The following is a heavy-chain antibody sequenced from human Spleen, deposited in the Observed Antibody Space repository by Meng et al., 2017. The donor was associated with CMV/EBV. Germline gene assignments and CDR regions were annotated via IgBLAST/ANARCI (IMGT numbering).Heavy chain of an antibody. Sequence: GESLKISCAASGFTFSNYAMSWVRQAPGKGLEWVSVIYSGGISTYYADSVKGRFTISRDNSKNTLYLQMKSLRAEDTAVYYCATPPGTTGMRGYWGQGTLVTVSS. CDR3: ATPPGTTGMRGY. CDR1: GFTFSNYA. CDR2: IYSGGIST. D-gene: IGHD1-1*01. V-gene: IGHV3-23*03. J-gene: IGHJ4*02.